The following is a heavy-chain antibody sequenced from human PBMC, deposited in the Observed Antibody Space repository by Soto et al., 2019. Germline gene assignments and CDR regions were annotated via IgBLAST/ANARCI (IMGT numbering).Heavy chain of an antibody. D-gene: IGHD6-13*01. CDR2: ISGSGGST. J-gene: IGHJ4*02. CDR3: AKGTSSNWFYYFDY. Sequence: GGSLRLSCVASGFTFSSYAMSWVRQAPGKGLEWVSAISGSGGSTYYVDSVKGRFTISRDKPKNTLYLQMNSLRAEDTAVYYCAKGTSSNWFYYFDYRGQGTLVTVSS. V-gene: IGHV3-23*01. CDR1: GFTFSSYA.